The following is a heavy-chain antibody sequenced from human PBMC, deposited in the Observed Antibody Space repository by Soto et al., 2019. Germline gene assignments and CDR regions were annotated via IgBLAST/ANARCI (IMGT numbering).Heavy chain of an antibody. Sequence: ESGPTAGEPKQTLTLTCTFSGFSLSNSGMRVSWIRQPPGKALECLARIDWDDDKFYSTSLKTRLTISKDTSKNQVVLTMTNMDPVDTATYYCARIPTARRGMEFRGPGTTVTGSS. J-gene: IGHJ6*02. CDR1: GFSLSNSGMR. CDR3: ARIPTARRGMEF. CDR2: IDWDDDK. D-gene: IGHD5-18*01. V-gene: IGHV2-70*04.